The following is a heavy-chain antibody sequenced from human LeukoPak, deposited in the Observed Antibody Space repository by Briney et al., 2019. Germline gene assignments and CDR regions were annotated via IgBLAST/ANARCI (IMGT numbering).Heavy chain of an antibody. CDR3: ARDYYDSSGYYYLDY. CDR2: ISSSGSTI. V-gene: IGHV3-11*04. J-gene: IGHJ4*02. D-gene: IGHD3-22*01. Sequence: GGSLRFSCAASGFTFSDYYMSWIRQAPGKGLEWVSYISSSGSTIYYADSVKGRFTISRDNAKNSLYLQMNSLRAEDTAVYYCARDYYDSSGYYYLDYWGQGTLVTVSS. CDR1: GFTFSDYY.